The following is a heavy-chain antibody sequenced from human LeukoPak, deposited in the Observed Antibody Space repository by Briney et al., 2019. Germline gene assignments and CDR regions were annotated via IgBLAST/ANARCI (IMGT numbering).Heavy chain of an antibody. CDR3: AKAKAPSRSGGSCFDY. D-gene: IGHD2-15*01. CDR2: ISGSGGST. CDR1: GFTFSSYA. J-gene: IGHJ4*02. Sequence: GGSLRLSCAASGFTFSSYAMSWVRQAPGKGLEWVSAISGSGGSTYYADSVKGRFTISRDNSKNTLYLQMNSLRAEDTAVYYCAKAKAPSRSGGSCFDYWGRGTLVTVSS. V-gene: IGHV3-23*01.